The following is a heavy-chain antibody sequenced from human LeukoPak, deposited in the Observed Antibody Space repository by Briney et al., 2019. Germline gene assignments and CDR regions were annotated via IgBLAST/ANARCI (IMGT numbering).Heavy chain of an antibody. D-gene: IGHD6-6*01. V-gene: IGHV3-21*01. CDR3: ARGTEYSSFHDY. J-gene: IGHJ4*02. CDR2: ISSSSSYI. CDR1: GFTFSSYS. Sequence: GGSLGLSCAASGFTFSSYSMNWVRQAPGKGLEWVSSISSSSSYIYYADSVKGRFTTSRDNAKNSLYLQMNSLRAEDTAVYYCARGTEYSSFHDYWGQGTLVTVSS.